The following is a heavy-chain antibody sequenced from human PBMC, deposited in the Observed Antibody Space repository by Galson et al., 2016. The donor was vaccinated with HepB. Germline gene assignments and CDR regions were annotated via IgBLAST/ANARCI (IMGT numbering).Heavy chain of an antibody. D-gene: IGHD1-7*01. Sequence: PALVKPTQTLTLTCTFSGFSLTNGGVGVGWIRQPPGKALEWPALIYWDDDKRYSPSLKNRLTITKDTSKNQVVLVMANMDPVDTDTYYCARSLGTAIFDYWGQGSLVLVSS. CDR3: ARSLGTAIFDY. CDR2: IYWDDDK. V-gene: IGHV2-5*02. CDR1: GFSLTNGGVG. J-gene: IGHJ4*02.